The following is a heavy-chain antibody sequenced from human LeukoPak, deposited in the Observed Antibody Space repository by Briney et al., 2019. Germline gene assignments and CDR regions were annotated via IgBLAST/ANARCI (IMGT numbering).Heavy chain of an antibody. V-gene: IGHV1-69*04. J-gene: IGHJ4*02. CDR2: IIPRLDIA. Sequence: GSSVEVSCKASGGTFSSYAISWVRQAPGQGLEWMGRIIPRLDIANSAQSFQGRVTITADKSTSTAYMELSSLRSDDTAVYYCAREWYDILTGYQGFQLDYWGQGSLVTVSS. CDR3: AREWYDILTGYQGFQLDY. CDR1: GGTFSSYA. D-gene: IGHD3-9*01.